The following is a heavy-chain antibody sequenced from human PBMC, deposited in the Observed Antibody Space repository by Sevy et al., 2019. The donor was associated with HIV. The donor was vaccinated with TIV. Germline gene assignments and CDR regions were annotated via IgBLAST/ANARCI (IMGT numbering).Heavy chain of an antibody. D-gene: IGHD3-22*01. CDR3: ARVPPYYDSNVSDF. Sequence: GGSLRLSCAASGFTFSSHSMNWVRQTPGKGLEWISYISGPSNTIYYADSVKVRFTISRDNAKNSLYLQLKSLRDEDTAIYYCARVPPYYDSNVSDFWGQGSLVTVSS. V-gene: IGHV3-48*02. J-gene: IGHJ4*02. CDR1: GFTFSSHS. CDR2: ISGPSNTI.